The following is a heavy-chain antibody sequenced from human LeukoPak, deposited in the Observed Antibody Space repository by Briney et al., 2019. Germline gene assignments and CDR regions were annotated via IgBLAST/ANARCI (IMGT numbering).Heavy chain of an antibody. CDR3: ATGSSGRDPTYYDFWSGSYRGYYYYGMDV. D-gene: IGHD3-3*01. CDR1: VYTFTSYD. V-gene: IGHV1-8*01. CDR2: MNPNSGNT. Sequence: ASVKVSCKASVYTFTSYDINWVRQATGQGLEGMGWMNPNSGNTGYAQKVQGRVTMTRNTAISTAYMDLNSLRSEDTAVYYRATGSSGRDPTYYDFWSGSYRGYYYYGMDVWGQGTTVTVSS. J-gene: IGHJ6*02.